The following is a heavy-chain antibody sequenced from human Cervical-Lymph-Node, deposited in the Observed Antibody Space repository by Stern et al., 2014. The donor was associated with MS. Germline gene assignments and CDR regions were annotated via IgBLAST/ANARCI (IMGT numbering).Heavy chain of an antibody. CDR2: IWYDRSNV. CDR1: GFTFSSYA. V-gene: IGHV3-33*01. D-gene: IGHD4-17*01. J-gene: IGHJ6*02. CDR3: ARNFYGDYDIATYYYYGMDV. Sequence: VQLEESGGGAVQPGRSLRLSCVASGFTFSSYAMHWVRQAPGKGLEWVAIIWYDRSNVYYADSVKGRFAISRDNSKNTVYLQMNSLRAEDTAVYYCARNFYGDYDIATYYYYGMDVWGQGTTVTVSS.